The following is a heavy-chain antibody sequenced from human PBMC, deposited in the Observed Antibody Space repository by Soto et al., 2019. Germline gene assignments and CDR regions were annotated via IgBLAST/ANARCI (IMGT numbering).Heavy chain of an antibody. CDR2: IYYSGST. V-gene: IGHV4-61*01. CDR3: ARDEEVNYADYGGSDHYYGMDV. CDR1: GGSVSSGSYY. Sequence: SETLSLTCTVSGGSVSSGSYYWSWIRQPPGKGLEWIGYIYYSGSTNYNPSLKSRVTISVDTSKNQFSLKLTSVTAADTAVYYCARDEEVNYADYGGSDHYYGMDVWGQGTTVTVSS. D-gene: IGHD4-17*01. J-gene: IGHJ6*02.